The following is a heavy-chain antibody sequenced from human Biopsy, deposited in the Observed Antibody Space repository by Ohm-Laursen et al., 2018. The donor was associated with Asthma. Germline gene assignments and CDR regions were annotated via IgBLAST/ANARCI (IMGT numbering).Heavy chain of an antibody. J-gene: IGHJ2*01. Sequence: SVKVSCKASGGTFGNYAISWVRQAPGQGLEWMGRIDPNSGGTNYAQKSLGRVTMTRDTSVNTAFMVLSRLRSDDTAVYYCARIKIRIGAGTDRYFDLWGRGTLVTVSS. D-gene: IGHD3-16*01. CDR3: ARIKIRIGAGTDRYFDL. CDR1: GGTFGNYA. CDR2: IDPNSGGT. V-gene: IGHV1-2*06.